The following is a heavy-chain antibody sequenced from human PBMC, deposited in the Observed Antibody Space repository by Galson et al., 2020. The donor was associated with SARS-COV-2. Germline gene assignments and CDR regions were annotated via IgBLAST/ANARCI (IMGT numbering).Heavy chain of an antibody. CDR3: ARINVTYSSFDY. D-gene: IGHD2-15*01. J-gene: IGHJ4*02. V-gene: IGHV4-39*06. Sequence: SETLSPTCPVSGGTINTSVYSWRWLRPPPGKRPAWTGNVYFSASAYYNSSLNSRVTMSTAMSNNQSPLKLRPVTAADTAVYYCARINVTYSSFDYWGLGTLVAVSS. CDR2: VYFSASA. CDR1: GGTINTSVYS.